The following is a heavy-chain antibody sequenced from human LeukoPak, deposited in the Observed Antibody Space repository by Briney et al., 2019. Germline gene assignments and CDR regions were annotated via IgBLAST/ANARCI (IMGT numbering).Heavy chain of an antibody. CDR2: MNPNSGNT. Sequence: ASVKVSCEASGYTFTSYDINWVRQATGQGLEWMGWMNPNSGNTGYAQKFQGRVTMTRNTSISTAYMELSSLRSEDTAVYYCARGRTYYDFWTYYYYYYGMDVWGQGTTVTVSS. V-gene: IGHV1-8*01. CDR3: ARGRTYYDFWTYYYYYYGMDV. J-gene: IGHJ6*02. D-gene: IGHD3-3*01. CDR1: GYTFTSYD.